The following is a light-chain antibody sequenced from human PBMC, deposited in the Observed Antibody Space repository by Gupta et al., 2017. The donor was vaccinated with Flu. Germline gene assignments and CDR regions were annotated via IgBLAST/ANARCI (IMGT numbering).Light chain of an antibody. V-gene: IGKV1-16*01. CDR3: LQYYAYPLT. Sequence: PSSLSASVGATVTITFRASQDISNCLAWFQQQSGKAPKSLIYAASALQSGFPSRFSGSVSGTHFTLTIASLQPDDFATYYCLQYYAYPLTFGGGTKVEIK. CDR1: QDISNC. CDR2: AAS. J-gene: IGKJ4*01.